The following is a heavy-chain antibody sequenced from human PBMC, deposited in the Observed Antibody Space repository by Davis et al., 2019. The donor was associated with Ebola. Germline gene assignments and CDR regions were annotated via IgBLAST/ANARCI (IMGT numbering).Heavy chain of an antibody. CDR2: IIPIFGTA. V-gene: IGHV1-69*06. Sequence: AASAKISCKASAGSFSSNAISWVRQAPGQRLEWMGGIIPIFGTANYAQKFQGRVTITADNSTSTAYMELSSLRSEDTAVYYCASAPPEWLRLYYYYGMDVWGQGTTVTVSS. CDR1: AGSFSSNA. CDR3: ASAPPEWLRLYYYYGMDV. J-gene: IGHJ6*02. D-gene: IGHD5-12*01.